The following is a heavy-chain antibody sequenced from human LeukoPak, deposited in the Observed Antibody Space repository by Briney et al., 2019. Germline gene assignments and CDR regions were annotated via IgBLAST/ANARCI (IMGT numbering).Heavy chain of an antibody. CDR2: INHSGSA. CDR1: DGSFSGYY. CDR3: ARRPRGVIIKTWFDS. Sequence: SETLSLTCAVYDGSFSGYYCSWIRQPPGKGLEWIGEINHSGSANYNPPLKSRVTILLDMSKNQFSLNLSSVTAADTAVYYCARRPRGVIIKTWFDSWGQGTLVTVSS. D-gene: IGHD3-10*01. J-gene: IGHJ5*01. V-gene: IGHV4-34*01.